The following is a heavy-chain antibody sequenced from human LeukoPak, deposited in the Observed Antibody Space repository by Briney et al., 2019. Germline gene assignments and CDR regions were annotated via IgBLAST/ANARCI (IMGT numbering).Heavy chain of an antibody. CDR2: ISSSSSYI. V-gene: IGHV3-21*01. D-gene: IGHD1-14*01. J-gene: IGHJ5*02. CDR3: ASTGATKDR. Sequence: GGSLRLSCAASGFTFSSYSMNWVRQAPGKGLEWVSSISSSSSYIYYADSVKGRFTLSRDNAKNSLDLQMNSLRAEDTAVYYCASTGATKDRWGQGTLVTVSS. CDR1: GFTFSSYS.